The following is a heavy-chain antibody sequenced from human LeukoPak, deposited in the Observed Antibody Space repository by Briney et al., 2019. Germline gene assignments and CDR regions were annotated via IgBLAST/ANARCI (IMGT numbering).Heavy chain of an antibody. Sequence: QAGGSLRLSCAASGFTFSNYAVSWVRQAPGKGLAWVSTISGSGGSTYYTGSVKGRFTISRDNAKNTLYLQMNSLRAEDTAVYYCARDPRTGYFDYWGQGTLVTVSS. J-gene: IGHJ4*02. CDR1: GFTFSNYA. CDR3: ARDPRTGYFDY. D-gene: IGHD1-14*01. V-gene: IGHV3-23*01. CDR2: ISGSGGST.